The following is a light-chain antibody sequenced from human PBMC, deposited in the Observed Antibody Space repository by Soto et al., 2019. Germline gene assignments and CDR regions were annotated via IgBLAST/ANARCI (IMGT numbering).Light chain of an antibody. CDR1: QNVRSNY. Sequence: EIVMTQSPATLSVSPGERVTLSCRASQNVRSNYLAWYQQKPGQAPRLLIYGASTRASGIPERFSGSGSGTDFTLTISSLEPEDSAVYYCQQRSNWPPEFTFGQGTRLEIK. J-gene: IGKJ5*01. V-gene: IGKV3D-20*02. CDR3: QQRSNWPPEFT. CDR2: GAS.